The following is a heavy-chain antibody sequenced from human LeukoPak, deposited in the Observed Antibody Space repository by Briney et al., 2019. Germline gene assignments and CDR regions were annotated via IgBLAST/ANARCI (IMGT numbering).Heavy chain of an antibody. Sequence: GGSLRLSCVASGFIFRYSGMHWVRQAPGKGPEWVGVISLDGSHVYYSLYARGRFTLSRDNSKSTLFLQMNSLRAEDTAVYYCAQGDDDISGYYPDYFDFWGQGTLVTVSS. J-gene: IGHJ4*02. CDR2: ISLDGSHV. CDR3: AQGDDDISGYYPDYFDF. D-gene: IGHD3-22*01. V-gene: IGHV3-30*18. CDR1: GFIFRYSG.